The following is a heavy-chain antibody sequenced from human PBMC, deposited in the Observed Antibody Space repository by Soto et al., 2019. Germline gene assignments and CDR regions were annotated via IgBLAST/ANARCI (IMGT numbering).Heavy chain of an antibody. CDR1: GFTFSSYA. J-gene: IGHJ4*02. CDR2: IDGSGGDT. Sequence: GFTFSSYAMGWVRQAPGKGLEWVSGIDGSGGDTSFADSVKGRFTISRDNSENTLYLHMNSLRAEDTARYFCAKEIVAAAYVETSPFDFWGQGTLVTVSS. V-gene: IGHV3-23*01. D-gene: IGHD2-15*01. CDR3: AKEIVAAAYVETSPFDF.